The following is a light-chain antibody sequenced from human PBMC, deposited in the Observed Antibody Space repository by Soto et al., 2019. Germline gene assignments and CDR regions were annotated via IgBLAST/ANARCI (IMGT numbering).Light chain of an antibody. V-gene: IGLV7-43*01. Sequence: QTVVTQEPSLTVSPGGTVTLTCASSTGAVTSGHFPNWVQQKPGQVPKSLIYSTSDKHSWTPARFSGSLLGGKAALTLSSWQPGDGGEISLPLYFGGALGVFGGGTKPPVL. J-gene: IGLJ3*02. CDR1: TGAVTSGHF. CDR2: STS. CDR3: PLYFGGALGV.